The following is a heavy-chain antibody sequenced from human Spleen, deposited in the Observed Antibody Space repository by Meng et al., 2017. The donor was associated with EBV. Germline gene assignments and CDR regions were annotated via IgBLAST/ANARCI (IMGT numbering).Heavy chain of an antibody. V-gene: IGHV4-61*01. CDR2: IYYSGSN. J-gene: IGHJ3*02. D-gene: IGHD3-22*01. Sequence: VPLQGAAPGRVKPPETCSPPCTVSGGSLSAGNFHWSWIRQPPGKGLEWVGYIYYSGSNNYNPSLKSRVTMSVDTSKNQLSLKLRSVTAADTAVYFCARYDRSGYYGNAFDIWGQGTVVTVSS. CDR1: GGSLSAGNFH. CDR3: ARYDRSGYYGNAFDI.